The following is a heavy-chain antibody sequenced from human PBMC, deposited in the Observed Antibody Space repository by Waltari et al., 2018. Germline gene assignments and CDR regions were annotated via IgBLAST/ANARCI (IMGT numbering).Heavy chain of an antibody. CDR3: ARDSLVVVPAAIGLPSKTGGYYYYGMDV. J-gene: IGHJ6*02. Sequence: EVQLVESGGGLVQPGGSLRLSCAASGFTFSSYEMNWVRQAPGKGLEWVSYISSSGSTIYYADSVKGRFTISRDNAKNSLYLQMNSLRAEDTAVYYCARDSLVVVPAAIGLPSKTGGYYYYGMDVWGQGTTVTVSS. D-gene: IGHD2-2*01. CDR1: GFTFSSYE. CDR2: ISSSGSTI. V-gene: IGHV3-48*03.